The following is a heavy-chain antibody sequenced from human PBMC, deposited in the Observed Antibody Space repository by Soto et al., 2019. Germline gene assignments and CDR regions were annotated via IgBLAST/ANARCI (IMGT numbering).Heavy chain of an antibody. J-gene: IGHJ4*02. Sequence: QMQLQESGPGLLKPSETLSLTCTVSSASITSEQRWTWVRQPPGKGLEWIGEIHHTGITNNNPSLKRRVTMSVDKSKNQFSLNLNSMTAADTAVYYCARSFGWYAIDQWGQGTLVTVSS. CDR3: ARSFGWYAIDQ. V-gene: IGHV4-4*02. CDR1: SASITSEQR. D-gene: IGHD6-19*01. CDR2: IHHTGIT.